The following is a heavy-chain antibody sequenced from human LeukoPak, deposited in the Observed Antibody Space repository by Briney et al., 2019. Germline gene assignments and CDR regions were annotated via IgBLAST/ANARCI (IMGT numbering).Heavy chain of an antibody. CDR1: GFTFSAYA. CDR3: ARDGYCSGGRCYSRAFDI. D-gene: IGHD2-15*01. CDR2: ISSSSGYI. Sequence: PGGSLRLSCAASGFTFSAYAMNWVRQAPGKGLEWVSSISSSSGYIDYAASVKGRFTISRDNAKDSVDLQMNSLRAEDTAVYYCARDGYCSGGRCYSRAFDIWGQGTFVTVSS. V-gene: IGHV3-21*01. J-gene: IGHJ3*02.